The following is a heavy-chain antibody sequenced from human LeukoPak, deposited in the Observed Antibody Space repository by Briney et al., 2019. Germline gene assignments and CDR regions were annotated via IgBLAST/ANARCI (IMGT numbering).Heavy chain of an antibody. J-gene: IGHJ4*02. D-gene: IGHD6-19*01. CDR3: AKDIYRIAVAQIDY. Sequence: PGGSLRLSCAASGFTFSSYGMHWVRQAPGKGLEWVAVISYDGSNKYYADSVKGRFTISRDNSKNTLYLQMNSLRAEDTAVYYCAKDIYRIAVAQIDYWGQGTLVTVSS. CDR2: ISYDGSNK. CDR1: GFTFSSYG. V-gene: IGHV3-30*18.